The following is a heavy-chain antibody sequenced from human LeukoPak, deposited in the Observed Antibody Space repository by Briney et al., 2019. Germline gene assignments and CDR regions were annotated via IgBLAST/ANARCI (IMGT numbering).Heavy chain of an antibody. CDR2: VNHSGST. CDR3: ARVRPRSIAVAARNAFDI. V-gene: IGHV4-34*01. Sequence: SETLSLTCAVYGGSFSGHYWSWIRQPPGKGLEWIGEVNHSGSTTYSPSLKNRVTISGDTSKNQFSLKLSSVTAADTAVYYCARVRPRSIAVAARNAFDIWGQGTMVTVSS. J-gene: IGHJ3*02. CDR1: GGSFSGHY. D-gene: IGHD6-19*01.